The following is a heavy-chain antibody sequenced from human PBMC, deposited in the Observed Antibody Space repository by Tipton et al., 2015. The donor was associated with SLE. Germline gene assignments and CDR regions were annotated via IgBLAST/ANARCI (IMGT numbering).Heavy chain of an antibody. Sequence: LRLSCAVSGFIFSSYAMNWVRQAPGKGLEWIGRIYTSGSTNHNPSLKSRVTISVDTSKNQFSLKLSSVTAADTAVYYCARDSPGDWDAFDIWGQGTMVTVSS. CDR2: IYTSGST. CDR1: GFIFSSYA. CDR3: ARDSPGDWDAFDI. D-gene: IGHD7-27*01. V-gene: IGHV4-4*08. J-gene: IGHJ3*02.